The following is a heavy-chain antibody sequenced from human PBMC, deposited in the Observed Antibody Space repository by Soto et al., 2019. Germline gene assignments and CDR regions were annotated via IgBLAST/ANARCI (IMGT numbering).Heavy chain of an antibody. CDR3: AIPLASSGSINLLDI. V-gene: IGHV3-21*04. CDR2: ISSSSSYI. CDR1: GFTFSSYS. Sequence: GGSLRLSCAASGFTFSSYSMNWVRQAPGKGLEWVSSISSSSSYIYYADSVKGRFTICRDNSKNTLYLQMNSLRAEDTAVYYCAIPLASSGSINLLDIWGQGTMVTVSS. D-gene: IGHD3-22*01. J-gene: IGHJ3*02.